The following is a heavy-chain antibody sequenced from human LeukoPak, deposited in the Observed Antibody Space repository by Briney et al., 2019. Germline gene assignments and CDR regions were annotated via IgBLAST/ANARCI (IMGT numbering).Heavy chain of an antibody. J-gene: IGHJ6*04. V-gene: IGHV3-30*18. CDR2: ISYDGSNK. CDR3: AKEYCSSTSCYPVYYYYYGMGV. CDR1: GFTFSSYG. D-gene: IGHD2-2*01. Sequence: PGRSLRLSCAASGFTFSSYGMHWVRQAPGKGLEWVAVISYDGSNKYYADSVKGRFTISRDNSKNTLYLQMNSLRAEDTAVYYCAKEYCSSTSCYPVYYYYYGMGVWGKGTTVTVSS.